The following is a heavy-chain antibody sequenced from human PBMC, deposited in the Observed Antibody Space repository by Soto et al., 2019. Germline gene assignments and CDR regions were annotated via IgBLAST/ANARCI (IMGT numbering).Heavy chain of an antibody. D-gene: IGHD2-8*01. V-gene: IGHV1-18*01. Sequence: QGQLVQSEAEVKKPGASVKVSCKASGYTFTRYGISWVRQAPGQGLEWMGWISGYNGDTTYARKFQGRVTMTIDTSTSTAYMELRSLTSDVTAVYYCAKNGQPPYYYYGLDVWGQGTKVTVSS. CDR3: AKNGQPPYYYYGLDV. CDR2: ISGYNGDT. CDR1: GYTFTRYG. J-gene: IGHJ6*02.